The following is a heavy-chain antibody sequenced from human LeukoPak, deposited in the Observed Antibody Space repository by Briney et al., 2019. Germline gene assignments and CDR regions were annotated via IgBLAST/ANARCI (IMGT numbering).Heavy chain of an antibody. J-gene: IGHJ4*02. CDR3: TTSYYYGSGSYYNG. CDR1: GFTFSNAW. Sequence: GGSLRLSCAASGFTFSNAWMSWVRQAPGKGLEWVGRIKSKTDGGTTDYAAPVKGRFTISRDDSKNTLYLQMNSLKTEDTAVYYCTTSYYYGSGSYYNGWGQGTLVIVSS. CDR2: IKSKTDGGTT. V-gene: IGHV3-15*01. D-gene: IGHD3-10*01.